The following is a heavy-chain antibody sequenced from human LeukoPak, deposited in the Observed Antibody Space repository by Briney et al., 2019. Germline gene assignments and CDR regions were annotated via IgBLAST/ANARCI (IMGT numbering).Heavy chain of an antibody. CDR2: ISYDGSNK. J-gene: IGHJ4*02. CDR3: ARGTPDYDSSGYYSAPFDY. D-gene: IGHD3-22*01. CDR1: GFTFSRYA. Sequence: GGSLRLSCAASGFTFSRYAMHWARQAPGKGLEWVAVISYDGSNKYYADSVKGRFTISRDNSKNTLYLQMNSLRVEDTAVYYCARGTPDYDSSGYYSAPFDYWGRGTLVTVSS. V-gene: IGHV3-30-3*01.